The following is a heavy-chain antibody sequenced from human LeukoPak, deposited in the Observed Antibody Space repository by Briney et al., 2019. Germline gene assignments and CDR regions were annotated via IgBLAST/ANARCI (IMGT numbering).Heavy chain of an antibody. V-gene: IGHV4-34*01. D-gene: IGHD4-17*01. Sequence: PSETLSLTCAVYGGSFSGYYWSWIRQPPGKGLEWIGEINHSGSTNYNPSLKSRVTISVNTSKNQFPLKLSSVTAADTAVYYCARGRNYGDYFDYWGQGTLVTVSS. J-gene: IGHJ4*02. CDR1: GGSFSGYY. CDR2: INHSGST. CDR3: ARGRNYGDYFDY.